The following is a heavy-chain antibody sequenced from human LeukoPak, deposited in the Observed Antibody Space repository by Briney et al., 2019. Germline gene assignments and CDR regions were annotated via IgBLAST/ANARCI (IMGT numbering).Heavy chain of an antibody. V-gene: IGHV6-1*01. CDR3: ARDPRTTTQWLVDAFDI. D-gene: IGHD6-19*01. CDR1: GDSVSSNSAA. CDR2: TYYRSKWYN. J-gene: IGHJ3*02. Sequence: SQTLPLTCAISGDSVSSNSAAWNWIRQSPSRGLEWLGRTYYRSKWYNDYAVSVKSRITINPDTSKNQFSLQLNSVTPEDTAVYYCARDPRTTTQWLVDAFDIWGQGTMVTVSS.